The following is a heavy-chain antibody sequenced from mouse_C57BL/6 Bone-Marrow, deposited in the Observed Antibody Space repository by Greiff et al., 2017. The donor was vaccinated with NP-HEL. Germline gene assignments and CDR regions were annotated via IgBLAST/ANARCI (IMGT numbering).Heavy chain of an antibody. CDR2: IYPGDGDT. V-gene: IGHV1-82*01. Sequence: VQLQESGPELVKPGASVKISCKASGYAFSSSWMNWVKQRPGKGLEWIGRIYPGDGDTNYNGKFKGKATLTADKSSSTAYMQLSSLTSEDSAVYFCAKAYYGVDYWGQGTTLTVSS. CDR1: GYAFSSSW. CDR3: AKAYYGVDY. J-gene: IGHJ2*01. D-gene: IGHD1-1*01.